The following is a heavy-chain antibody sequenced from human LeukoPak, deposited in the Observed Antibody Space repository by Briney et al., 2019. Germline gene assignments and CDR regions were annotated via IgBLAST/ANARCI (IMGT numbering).Heavy chain of an antibody. CDR1: GFTFSSYA. D-gene: IGHD3-10*01. Sequence: PGRSLRLSCAASGFTFSSYAMSWVRQAPGKGLEWVSAISGSGGSTYYADSVKGRFTISRDNSKNTLYLQMNSLRAEDTAVYYCAKDSGGELFFDYWGQGTLVTVSS. CDR2: ISGSGGST. CDR3: AKDSGGELFFDY. V-gene: IGHV3-23*01. J-gene: IGHJ4*02.